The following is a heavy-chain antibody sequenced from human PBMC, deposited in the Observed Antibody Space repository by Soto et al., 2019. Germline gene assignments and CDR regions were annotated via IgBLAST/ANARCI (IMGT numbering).Heavy chain of an antibody. Sequence: PGESLKISCKGSGYSFTSYWIGWVRQMPGKGLEWMGIIYPGDSDTRYSPSFQGQVTISADKSISTAYLQWSSLKASDTAMYYCARLASSGYDFMGPDYWGQGTLVTVSS. CDR1: GYSFTSYW. CDR3: ARLASSGYDFMGPDY. CDR2: IYPGDSDT. J-gene: IGHJ4*02. V-gene: IGHV5-51*01. D-gene: IGHD5-12*01.